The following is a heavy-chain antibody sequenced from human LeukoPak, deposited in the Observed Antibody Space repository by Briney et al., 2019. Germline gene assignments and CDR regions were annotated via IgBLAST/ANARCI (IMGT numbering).Heavy chain of an antibody. Sequence: GSLRLSCAASGFTFSSYAMSWIRQPPGKGLEWIGYIYYSGSTNYNPSLKSRVTISVDTSKNQFSLKLSSVTAADTAVYYCARGPGGSSSSDFDYWGQGTLVTVSS. V-gene: IGHV4-59*08. CDR1: GFTFSSYA. D-gene: IGHD6-6*01. CDR2: IYYSGST. J-gene: IGHJ4*02. CDR3: ARGPGGSSSSDFDY.